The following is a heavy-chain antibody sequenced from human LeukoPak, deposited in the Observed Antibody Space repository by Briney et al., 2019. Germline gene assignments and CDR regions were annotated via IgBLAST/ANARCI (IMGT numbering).Heavy chain of an antibody. CDR1: GFTFSSYA. J-gene: IGHJ4*02. CDR3: ANETYYCSGGSCYSGYFDY. D-gene: IGHD2-15*01. V-gene: IGHV3-23*01. Sequence: PGGSLRLSCAASGFTFSSYAMSWVRQAPGKGLEWVSAISGSGGSTYYADSMKGRFTISRDNSKNTLYLQMNSLRAEDTAVYYCANETYYCSGGSCYSGYFDYWGQGTLVTVSS. CDR2: ISGSGGST.